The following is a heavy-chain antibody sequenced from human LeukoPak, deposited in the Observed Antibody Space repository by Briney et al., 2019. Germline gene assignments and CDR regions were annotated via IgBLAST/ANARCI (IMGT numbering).Heavy chain of an antibody. CDR2: IYYTGST. CDR3: ARDRGYSDNRGSAFDI. V-gene: IGHV4-59*01. CDR1: GGPISSYY. D-gene: IGHD3-22*01. Sequence: PSETLSLTCTVSGGPISSYYWIWIRQPPGKGLEWIGYIYYTGSTKYNPSLKSRVTISVDTSKNQFSLKLNSVTAADTAVYYCARDRGYSDNRGSAFDIWGQGTMVTVSS. J-gene: IGHJ3*02.